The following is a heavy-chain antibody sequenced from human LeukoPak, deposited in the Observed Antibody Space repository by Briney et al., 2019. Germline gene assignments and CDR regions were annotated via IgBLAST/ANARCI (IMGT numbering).Heavy chain of an antibody. CDR3: AKQDTAMVNYYYMDV. D-gene: IGHD5-18*01. V-gene: IGHV3-23*01. Sequence: GGSLRLSCAASGFTFSSYVMTWVRQAPGQGLEWISGIGASVGSTNYADSVKGRLTITRDNSKNTLYLEMSSLRAEDTAVYYCAKQDTAMVNYYYMDVWGKGTTVTVSS. J-gene: IGHJ6*03. CDR1: GFTFSSYV. CDR2: IGASVGST.